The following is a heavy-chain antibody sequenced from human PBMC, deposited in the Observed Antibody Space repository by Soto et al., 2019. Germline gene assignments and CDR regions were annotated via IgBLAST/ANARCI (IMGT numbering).Heavy chain of an antibody. CDR1: GYYFPGFY. D-gene: IGHD1-26*01. CDR2: INCNSGDT. Sequence: QVQLVQSGAEVKKPGASVKVSCKASGYYFPGFYIHWVRQAPGQGLEWVGWINCNSGDTKSAQKFQGRVTMTRDTPRRTGYMELSRLRSDDTAVYYCDRSFDSAAEFDPWGQGTLVNVSS. CDR3: DRSFDSAAEFDP. V-gene: IGHV1-2*02. J-gene: IGHJ5*02.